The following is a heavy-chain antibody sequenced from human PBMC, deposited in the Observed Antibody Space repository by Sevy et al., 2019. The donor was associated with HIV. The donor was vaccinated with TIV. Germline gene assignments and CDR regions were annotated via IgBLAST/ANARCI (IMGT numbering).Heavy chain of an antibody. CDR1: AFIFSSHG. Sequence: GGSLRLSCAASAFIFSSHGMHWVRQAPGKGLEWVALIWYDGRKQNYAESVNGRFTISRDNSENTLYLQMNSLRAEDTGVYYCARDRYCTGNSCYITLDYWGQGTLVTVSS. CDR3: ARDRYCTGNSCYITLDY. D-gene: IGHD2-15*01. V-gene: IGHV3-33*01. J-gene: IGHJ4*02. CDR2: IWYDGRKQ.